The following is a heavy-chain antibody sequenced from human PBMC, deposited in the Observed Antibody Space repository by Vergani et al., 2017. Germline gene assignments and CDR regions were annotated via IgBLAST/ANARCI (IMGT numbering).Heavy chain of an antibody. Sequence: QVQLQQWGAGLLKPSETLSLTCAVYGGSFSGYYWSWIRQPPGKGLEWIGYIYYSGSTYYNPSLKSRVTISVDTSKNQFSLKLSSVTAADTAVYYCARGGDGYRPGAFDIWGQGTMVTVSS. J-gene: IGHJ3*02. CDR1: GGSFSGYY. CDR2: IYYSGST. V-gene: IGHV4-34*01. CDR3: ARGGDGYRPGAFDI. D-gene: IGHD5-24*01.